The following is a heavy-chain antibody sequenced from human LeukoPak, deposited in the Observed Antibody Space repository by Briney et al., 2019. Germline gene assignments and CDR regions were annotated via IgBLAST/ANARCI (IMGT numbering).Heavy chain of an antibody. CDR3: AKGNVLRYFDWFETFDY. V-gene: IGHV3-7*03. Sequence: PGGSLRLSCAASGFTFSDFWMSWVRQAPGKGLECVASTNEAGGDKYYVDSVKGRFTISRDNSKNTLYLQMNSLRAEDTAVYYCAKGNVLRYFDWFETFDYWGQGTLVTVSS. CDR2: TNEAGGDK. CDR1: GFTFSDFW. J-gene: IGHJ4*02. D-gene: IGHD3-9*01.